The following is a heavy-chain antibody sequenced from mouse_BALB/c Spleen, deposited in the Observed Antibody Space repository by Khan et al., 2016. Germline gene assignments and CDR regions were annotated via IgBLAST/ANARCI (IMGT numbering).Heavy chain of an antibody. J-gene: IGHJ3*01. D-gene: IGHD2-4*01. CDR3: ARSPDDYDVGCAY. Sequence: VQLQQSGAELVKPGASVKLSCTASGFNIKDTYMHWVKQRPEQGLEWIGRIDPANGNTKYDPKFQGKATITADTSSNTAYLQLSSLTSEDTAVYDGARSPDDYDVGCAYWGQGTLVTVSA. CDR2: IDPANGNT. V-gene: IGHV14-3*02. CDR1: GFNIKDTY.